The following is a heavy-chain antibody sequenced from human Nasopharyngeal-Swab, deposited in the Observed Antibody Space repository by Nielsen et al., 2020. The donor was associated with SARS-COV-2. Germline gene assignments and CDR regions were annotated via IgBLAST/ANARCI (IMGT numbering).Heavy chain of an antibody. Sequence: GESLKISCAASGFTFSSYAMSWVRQAPGKGLEWVSAISGSGGSTYYADSVKGRFTISRDNSKNTLYLQMNSLRAEDTAVYYCAKGGAGYSGYDDYWGQGTPVTVSS. V-gene: IGHV3-23*01. J-gene: IGHJ4*02. CDR3: AKGGAGYSGYDDY. D-gene: IGHD5-12*01. CDR2: ISGSGGST. CDR1: GFTFSSYA.